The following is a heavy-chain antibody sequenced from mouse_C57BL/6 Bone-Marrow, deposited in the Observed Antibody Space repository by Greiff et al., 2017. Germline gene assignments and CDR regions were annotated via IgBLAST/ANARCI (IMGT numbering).Heavy chain of an antibody. V-gene: IGHV1-69*01. CDR3: ARGLLYDY. Sequence: QVQLQQPGAELVMPGASVKLSCKASGYTFTSYWMHWVKQRPGQGLEWIGEIDPSDSYTNYNQQFKGKSTLTVDKSSSTAYMQLSSLTSEDSAVYYCARGLLYDYWGQGTTLTVSS. D-gene: IGHD2-12*01. J-gene: IGHJ2*01. CDR2: IDPSDSYT. CDR1: GYTFTSYW.